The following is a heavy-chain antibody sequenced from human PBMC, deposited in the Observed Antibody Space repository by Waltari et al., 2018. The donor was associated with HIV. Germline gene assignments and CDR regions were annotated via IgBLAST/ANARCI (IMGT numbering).Heavy chain of an antibody. CDR3: ARKGGIGSGWYAFAH. V-gene: IGHV1-8*01. J-gene: IGHJ4*02. CDR1: GYTFTSYD. CDR2: RNPNSVNT. Sequence: QVQLVQSGAEVKKPGASVKVSCKASGYTFTSYDINWVRQASGQRPEWLGWRNPNSVNTGYAQKCQGRVTMTRNTSISTAYMELSSLKSEDTAVYYWARKGGIGSGWYAFAHWGQGTLVAVSS. D-gene: IGHD6-19*01.